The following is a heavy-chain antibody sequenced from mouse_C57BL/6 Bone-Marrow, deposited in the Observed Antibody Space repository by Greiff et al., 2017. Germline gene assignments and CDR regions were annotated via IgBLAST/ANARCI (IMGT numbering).Heavy chain of an antibody. D-gene: IGHD1-1*01. Sequence: QVQLQQPGAELVKPGASVKLSCKASGYTFTSYWMHWVKQRPGQGLEWIGMIHPNSGSTNYNEKFKSKATLTVDKSSSTAYMQLSSLTSEASAVYYCARDYGSEGWYFGVWGTGTTVTVSS. J-gene: IGHJ1*03. CDR3: ARDYGSEGWYFGV. V-gene: IGHV1-64*01. CDR2: IHPNSGST. CDR1: GYTFTSYW.